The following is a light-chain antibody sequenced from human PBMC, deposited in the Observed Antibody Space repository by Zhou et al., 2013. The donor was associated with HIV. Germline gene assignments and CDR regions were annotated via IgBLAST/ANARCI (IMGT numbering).Light chain of an antibody. Sequence: EIVMTQSPATLSVSPGERATLSCRASQSVSSCLAWYQHKPGQAPRLLICNTSNRATGIPARFSGSGSGTDFTLTISRLEPEDFAVYYCQQYDNSARFTFGPGTKVDIK. CDR1: QSVSSC. CDR3: QQYDNSARFT. CDR2: NTS. V-gene: IGKV3D-15*02. J-gene: IGKJ3*01.